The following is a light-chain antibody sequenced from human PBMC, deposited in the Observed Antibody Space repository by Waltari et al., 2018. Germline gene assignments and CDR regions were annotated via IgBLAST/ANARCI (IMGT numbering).Light chain of an antibody. CDR1: QSLLHSNGYNY. CDR3: MQARQTPWT. V-gene: IGKV2-28*01. Sequence: IVMTQSPLSLPVTPGEPDSISCRSSQSLLHSNGYNYLDWYLQKPGPSPPLLIYLGTNRASGVPDRFSGSGSGTDYTLKISRVEAEDVGVYYCMQARQTPWTFGQGTKVEIK. CDR2: LGT. J-gene: IGKJ1*01.